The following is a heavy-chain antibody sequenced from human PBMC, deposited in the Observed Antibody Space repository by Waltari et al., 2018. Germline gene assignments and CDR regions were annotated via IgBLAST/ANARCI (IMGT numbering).Heavy chain of an antibody. CDR2: IYYSGST. CDR3: ARQGSRVVVAARDYYYGMDV. CDR1: GGSISSYY. J-gene: IGHJ6*02. D-gene: IGHD2-15*01. V-gene: IGHV4-59*08. Sequence: QVQLQDSCPGLVKPSETLSLTCTVSGGSISSYYWSWIRHPPGKGLEWIGYIYYSGSTNYNPSLKSRVTISVDTSKNQFSLKLSSVTAADTAVYYCARQGSRVVVAARDYYYGMDVWGQGTTVTVSS.